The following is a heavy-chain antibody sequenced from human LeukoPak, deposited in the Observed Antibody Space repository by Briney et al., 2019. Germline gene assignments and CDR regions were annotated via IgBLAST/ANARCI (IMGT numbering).Heavy chain of an antibody. CDR1: GGTFSSYA. CDR2: IIPIFGIA. Sequence: SVKVSCKASGGTFSSYAISWVRQAPGQGLEWIGRIIPIFGIANYAQKFQGRATITADKSTSTAYMELSSLRSEDTAVYYCARGRYCSSTSCYRHYYYGMDVWGQGTTVTVSS. J-gene: IGHJ6*02. V-gene: IGHV1-69*04. CDR3: ARGRYCSSTSCYRHYYYGMDV. D-gene: IGHD2-2*02.